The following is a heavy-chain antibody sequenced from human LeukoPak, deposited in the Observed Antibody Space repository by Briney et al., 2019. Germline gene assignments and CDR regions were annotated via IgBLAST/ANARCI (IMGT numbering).Heavy chain of an antibody. J-gene: IGHJ5*02. CDR1: GGTFSSYA. CDR2: IIPIFGTA. Sequence: GASVKVSCKASGGTFSSYAISWVRQAPGQGLGWMGGIIPIFGTANYAQKFQGRVTITADKSTSTAYMELSSLRSEDTAVYYCARVFYCSGGSCYSGLDPWGQGTLVTVSP. D-gene: IGHD2-15*01. CDR3: ARVFYCSGGSCYSGLDP. V-gene: IGHV1-69*06.